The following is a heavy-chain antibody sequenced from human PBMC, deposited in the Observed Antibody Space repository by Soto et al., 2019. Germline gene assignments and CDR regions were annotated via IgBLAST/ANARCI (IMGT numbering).Heavy chain of an antibody. CDR1: GGSISSGGYY. CDR3: ARVRAAAGFSEYFQH. CDR2: IYYSGST. D-gene: IGHD6-13*01. Sequence: QVQLQESGPGLVKPSQTLSLTCTVSGGSISSGGYYWSWIRQHPGKGLEWIGYIYYSGSTYYNPSLKSRVTILVDTSKNQFSLKLSSVTAADTAVYYCARVRAAAGFSEYFQHWGQGTLVTVSS. V-gene: IGHV4-31*03. J-gene: IGHJ1*01.